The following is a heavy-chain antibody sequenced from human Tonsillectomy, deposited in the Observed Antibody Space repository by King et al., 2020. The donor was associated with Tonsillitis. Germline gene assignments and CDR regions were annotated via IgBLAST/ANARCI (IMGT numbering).Heavy chain of an antibody. CDR3: ARPGYSYGRHFDY. V-gene: IGHV5-51*03. Sequence: VQLVESGAEVKKPGESLKISCKGSGYSFTSYWIGWVRQMPGKGLEWMGIIYPGDSDTRYSPSFQGQVTNSADKTISTAYLQWSSLKASDTAMYYCARPGYSYGRHFDYWGQGTLVTVSS. D-gene: IGHD5-18*01. J-gene: IGHJ4*02. CDR1: GYSFTSYW. CDR2: IYPGDSDT.